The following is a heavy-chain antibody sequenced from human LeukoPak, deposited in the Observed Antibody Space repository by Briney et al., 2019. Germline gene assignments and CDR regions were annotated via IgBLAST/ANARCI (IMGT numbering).Heavy chain of an antibody. Sequence: SVKVSCKAPGGTFSNYVISWVRQAPGQGLEWMGGIIPIFGTANYAQKFQGRVTITADESTSTAYTELSSLRSENTAVYYCARDDCSSTSCYPPRYYYMDVWGKGTTVTVSS. V-gene: IGHV1-69*01. CDR1: GGTFSNYV. D-gene: IGHD2-2*01. J-gene: IGHJ6*03. CDR2: IIPIFGTA. CDR3: ARDDCSSTSCYPPRYYYMDV.